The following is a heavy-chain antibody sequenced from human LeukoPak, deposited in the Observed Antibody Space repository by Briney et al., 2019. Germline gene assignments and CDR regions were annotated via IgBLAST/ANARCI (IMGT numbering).Heavy chain of an antibody. D-gene: IGHD2-2*01. Sequence: GGSLRLSCAASGFTFSSYAMSWVRQAPGKGLEWVSAISGSGGSTYYADSMKGRFTISRDNSKNTLYLQMNSLRAEDTAVYYCAKDRDDIVVVPAAHYYYYYMDVWSKGTTVTVSS. V-gene: IGHV3-23*01. CDR1: GFTFSSYA. J-gene: IGHJ6*03. CDR2: ISGSGGST. CDR3: AKDRDDIVVVPAAHYYYYYMDV.